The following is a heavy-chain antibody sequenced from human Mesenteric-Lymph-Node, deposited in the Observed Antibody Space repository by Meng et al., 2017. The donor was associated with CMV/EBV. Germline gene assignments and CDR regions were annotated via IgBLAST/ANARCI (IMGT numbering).Heavy chain of an antibody. CDR1: GFTFSSSA. V-gene: IGHV3-23*01. CDR2: ITSSGDRT. CDR3: AQERVILGVTGWFDP. D-gene: IGHD3-10*01. Sequence: GESLKISCAASGFTFSSSALTWVRQAPGKGLKWVSTITSSGDRTYYADSVKGRFTISRDNSKSTLYLQMNSLRAEDTAVYYCAQERVILGVTGWFDPWGQGTLVTVSS. J-gene: IGHJ5*02.